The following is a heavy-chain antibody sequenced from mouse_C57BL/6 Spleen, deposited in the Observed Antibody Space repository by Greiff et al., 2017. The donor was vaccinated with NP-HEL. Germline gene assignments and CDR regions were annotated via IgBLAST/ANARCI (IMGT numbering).Heavy chain of an antibody. Sequence: QVQLQQSGAELVKPGASVKLSCKASGYTFTEYTIHWVKQRSGQGLEWIGWFYPGSGSIKYNEKFKDKATLTADKSSSTVYMELSRLTSEDSAVYFGERNEARGISYYYAMDYWGQGTSVTVSS. CDR3: ERNEARGISYYYAMDY. J-gene: IGHJ4*01. CDR1: GYTFTEYT. CDR2: FYPGSGSI. V-gene: IGHV1-62-2*01.